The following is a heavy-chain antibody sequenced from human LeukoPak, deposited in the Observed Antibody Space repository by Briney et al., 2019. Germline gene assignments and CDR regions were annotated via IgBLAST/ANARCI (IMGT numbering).Heavy chain of an antibody. D-gene: IGHD1-26*01. V-gene: IGHV3-30*02. CDR2: IRYDGSNK. J-gene: IGHJ3*02. CDR1: GFTFSSYG. Sequence: GGSLRLSCAASGFTFSSYGMHWVRQAPGKGLEWVAFIRYDGSNKYYADSVKGRFTISRDNSKNTLYLQMNSLRAEDTAVYYCAKDMRELYAFDIWGQGTMVTVSS. CDR3: AKDMRELYAFDI.